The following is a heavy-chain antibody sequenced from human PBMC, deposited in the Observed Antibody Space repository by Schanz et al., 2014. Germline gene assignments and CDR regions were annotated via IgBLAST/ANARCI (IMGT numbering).Heavy chain of an antibody. CDR3: ARVHHYDPSGGGYIDY. V-gene: IGHV3-66*01. Sequence: EGQLAESGGGLVQPGGSLRLSCAVSGFTVSSNHMSWVRQAPGKGLEWVSVIYSGNGAYYADSVKDRFTVSRDNSKNTVYLQMNRLRAEDTAVYYRARVHHYDPSGGGYIDYWGQGALVTVSS. CDR2: IYSGNGA. CDR1: GFTVSSNH. D-gene: IGHD3-22*01. J-gene: IGHJ4*02.